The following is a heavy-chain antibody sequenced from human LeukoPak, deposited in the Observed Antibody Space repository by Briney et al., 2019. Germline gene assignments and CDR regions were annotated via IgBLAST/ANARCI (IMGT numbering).Heavy chain of an antibody. Sequence: SETLSLTCTVSGGSISSSSYYWGWIRQPPGEGLEWIGSIYYSGSTYYNPSLKSRVTISVDTSKNQFSLKLSSVTAADTAVYYCPRVLLSYGSGRSYYYYYMDVWGKGTTVTVSS. D-gene: IGHD3-10*01. CDR2: IYYSGST. CDR3: PRVLLSYGSGRSYYYYYMDV. J-gene: IGHJ6*03. CDR1: GGSISSSSYY. V-gene: IGHV4-39*07.